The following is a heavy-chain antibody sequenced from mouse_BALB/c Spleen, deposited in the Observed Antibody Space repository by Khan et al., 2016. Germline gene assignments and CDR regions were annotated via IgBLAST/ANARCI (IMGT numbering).Heavy chain of an antibody. CDR2: INPDSSTI. J-gene: IGHJ2*01. V-gene: IGHV4-1*02. Sequence: EVQLLESGGGLVQPGGSLKLSCAASGFDFSRYWMSWVRQAPGKGLEWIGEINPDSSTINYTPSLKDKFIISSDNAKNTLYLQLSKVRSEDTALYYGARGDYGYDYFDYWGQGTTLTVSS. CDR1: GFDFSRYW. CDR3: ARGDYGYDYFDY. D-gene: IGHD2-2*01.